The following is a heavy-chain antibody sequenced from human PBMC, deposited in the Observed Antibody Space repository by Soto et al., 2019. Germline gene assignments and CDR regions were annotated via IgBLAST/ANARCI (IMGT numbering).Heavy chain of an antibody. D-gene: IGHD2-8*01. CDR2: IKSEEDGRTT. Sequence: GGARRLRYGASGVPLNTSEKSVFRLAPGKGLEWVGRIKSEEDGRTTDYGAPAQGRFIISRDDSKNMLYLQLNSLKTEDTGIYFCTTDVDCTNVVSTKQPPKSTDVSGK. CDR1: GVPLNTSE. J-gene: IGHJ6*03. CDR3: TTDVDCTNVVSTKQPPKSTDV. V-gene: IGHV3-15*01.